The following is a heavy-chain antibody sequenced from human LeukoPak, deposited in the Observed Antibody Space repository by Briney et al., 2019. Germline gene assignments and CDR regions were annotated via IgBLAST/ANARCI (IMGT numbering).Heavy chain of an antibody. CDR1: GFTFGDYS. CDR2: ISSSSSYI. J-gene: IGHJ3*02. V-gene: IGHV3-21*01. Sequence: GGSLRLSCAASGFTFGDYSMNWVRQAPGKGLEWVSSISSSSSYIYYPDSVKGRLTISRDNAKNSLYLQMNSLRAEDTAVYYCARQAYNDFDIWGQGTMVTVSS. CDR3: ARQAYNDFDI. D-gene: IGHD2-21*01.